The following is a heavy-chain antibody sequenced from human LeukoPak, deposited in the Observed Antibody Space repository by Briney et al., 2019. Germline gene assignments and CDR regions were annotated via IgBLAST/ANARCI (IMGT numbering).Heavy chain of an antibody. CDR2: IIPIFGTA. D-gene: IGHD3-10*01. Sequence: SVKVSCKASGYTFTNYYMHWVRQAPGQGLEWMGGIIPIFGTANYAQKFQGRVTITADESTSTAYMELSSLRSEDTAVYYCARDRVTMVRGVNYYYGMDVWGQGTTVTVSS. V-gene: IGHV1-69*13. J-gene: IGHJ6*02. CDR1: GYTFTNYY. CDR3: ARDRVTMVRGVNYYYGMDV.